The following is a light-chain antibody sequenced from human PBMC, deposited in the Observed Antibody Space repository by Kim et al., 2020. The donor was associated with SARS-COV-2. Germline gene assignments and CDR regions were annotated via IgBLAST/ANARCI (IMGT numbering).Light chain of an antibody. Sequence: SASVGDRVTITCRASQSISSWLAWYQQKPGKAPKLLIYKASSLESGVPSRFSGSASGTEFTLTISSLQPDDFATYYCQQYNYYPWTFGQGTKV. CDR1: QSISSW. J-gene: IGKJ1*01. V-gene: IGKV1-5*03. CDR2: KAS. CDR3: QQYNYYPWT.